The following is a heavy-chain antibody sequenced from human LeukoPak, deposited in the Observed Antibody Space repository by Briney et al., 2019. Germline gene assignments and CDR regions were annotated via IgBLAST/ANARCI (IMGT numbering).Heavy chain of an antibody. CDR1: GGSISSYY. Sequence: SETLSLTCTVSGGSISSYYWSWIRQPPGKGLEWIGYIYYSGSTNYNPSLKSRVTISVDTSKSQFSLKLSSVTAADTAVYYCARLAIGVGQGFDYWGQGTLVTVSS. CDR3: ARLAIGVGQGFDY. D-gene: IGHD3-16*01. V-gene: IGHV4-59*08. CDR2: IYYSGST. J-gene: IGHJ4*02.